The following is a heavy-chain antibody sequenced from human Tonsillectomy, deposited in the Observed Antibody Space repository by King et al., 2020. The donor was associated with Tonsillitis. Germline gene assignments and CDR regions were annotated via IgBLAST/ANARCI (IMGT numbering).Heavy chain of an antibody. CDR2: ISPYNGNR. Sequence: VQLVESGPEVKKPGASVKVSCKASGYSFISHGISWVRQAPGQGLEWMGWISPYNGNRNYAPKLQGRVTMTTDTSTTTAYMELRSLRSDDTAVYYCVRSMFRGARSWFDPWGQGTLVTVSA. CDR3: VRSMFRGARSWFDP. J-gene: IGHJ5*02. CDR1: GYSFISHG. V-gene: IGHV1-18*01. D-gene: IGHD3-10*01.